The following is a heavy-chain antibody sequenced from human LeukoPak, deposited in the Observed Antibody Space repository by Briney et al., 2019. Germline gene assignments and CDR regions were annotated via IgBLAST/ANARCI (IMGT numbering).Heavy chain of an antibody. CDR3: ARESAEAFDI. V-gene: IGHV3-21*01. Sequence: GGSLRLSCAASGFTFSTYSMNWVRQAPGKGLVWVSSISSSRSYLYYAGSVKGRFTISRDNARNSLYLQKNSLRVEDTAVYYCARESAEAFDIWGQGTIVTVSS. J-gene: IGHJ3*02. CDR1: GFTFSTYS. D-gene: IGHD1-14*01. CDR2: ISSSRSYL.